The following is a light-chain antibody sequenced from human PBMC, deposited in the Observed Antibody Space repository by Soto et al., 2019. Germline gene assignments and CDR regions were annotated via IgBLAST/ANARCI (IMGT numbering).Light chain of an antibody. CDR1: QSVSSY. J-gene: IGKJ3*01. CDR2: DVS. Sequence: EIVLTQSPGTLSLYTGERATLSCRASQSVSSYLAWYQQKPGQAPRLLIYDVSNRAPGIPARFSGSGSGTDFTLTISSLEPEDFAVYYCQQRSNWPPFTFGPG. V-gene: IGKV3-11*01. CDR3: QQRSNWPPFT.